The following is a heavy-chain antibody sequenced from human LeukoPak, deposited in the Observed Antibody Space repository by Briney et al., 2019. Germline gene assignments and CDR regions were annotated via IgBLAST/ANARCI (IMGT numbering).Heavy chain of an antibody. Sequence: PGGSLRLSCAASGFTFSSYGMHWVRQAPGKGLEWVAVISYDGRNKYYAGSVKGRFTISRDNSKNTLYLQMNSLRAEDTAVYYCAKAYYSNYEDYYYYYGMDVWGQGTTVTVSS. CDR3: AKAYYSNYEDYYYYYGMDV. V-gene: IGHV3-30*18. J-gene: IGHJ6*02. CDR2: ISYDGRNK. CDR1: GFTFSSYG. D-gene: IGHD4-11*01.